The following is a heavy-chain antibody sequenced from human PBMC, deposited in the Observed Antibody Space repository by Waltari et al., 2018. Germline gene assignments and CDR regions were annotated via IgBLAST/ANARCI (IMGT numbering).Heavy chain of an antibody. CDR2: IYPSDSDA. J-gene: IGHJ2*01. CDR3: ARSGTSSSRYFDL. V-gene: IGHV5-51*01. Sequence: QMPGKGLEWMGSIYPSDSDARYSPSFQGQVTISADRSISTAYLQWSSLKASDTAMYYCARSGTSSSRYFDLWGRGALVTVSS. D-gene: IGHD6-6*01.